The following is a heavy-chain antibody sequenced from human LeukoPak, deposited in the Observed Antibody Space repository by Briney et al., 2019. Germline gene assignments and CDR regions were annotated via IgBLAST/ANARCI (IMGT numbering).Heavy chain of an antibody. Sequence: SSETLPLTCTVSGGSISSADYYWRWIRQSPGKGLEWIGYIYYSGSTYYNPSLKSRLTISVDTSNNQFSLKLSSVTAADTAVYYCARVPSGFGELLEHYFDYWGQGTLVTVSS. CDR1: GGSISSADYY. CDR3: ARVPSGFGELLEHYFDY. V-gene: IGHV4-30-4*01. J-gene: IGHJ4*02. CDR2: IYYSGST. D-gene: IGHD3-10*01.